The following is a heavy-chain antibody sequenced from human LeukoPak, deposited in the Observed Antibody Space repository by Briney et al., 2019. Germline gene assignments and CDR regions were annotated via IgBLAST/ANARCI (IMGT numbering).Heavy chain of an antibody. Sequence: GGSLRLPCAASGFTFSSYGMHWVRQAPGKGLEWVAFIRYDGSNKYYADSVKGRFTISRDNSKNTLYLQMNSLRAEDTAVYYCAKESRDCSGGSCYGDYWGQGTLVTVSS. V-gene: IGHV3-30*02. J-gene: IGHJ4*02. D-gene: IGHD2-15*01. CDR3: AKESRDCSGGSCYGDY. CDR1: GFTFSSYG. CDR2: IRYDGSNK.